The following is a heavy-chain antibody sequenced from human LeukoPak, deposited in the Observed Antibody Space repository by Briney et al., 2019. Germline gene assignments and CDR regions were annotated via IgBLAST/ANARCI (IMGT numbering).Heavy chain of an antibody. D-gene: IGHD3-9*01. V-gene: IGHV4-59*08. J-gene: IGHJ4*02. Sequence: PSETLSLTCAVYGGSFSGYYWSWIRQPPGKGLEWIGYIYYSGSTNYNPSLRSRVTMSIETSKNQFSLKLGSVTAADTAVYYCARHDDILTSYYIDYWGQGTLVTVSS. CDR1: GGSFSGYY. CDR2: IYYSGST. CDR3: ARHDDILTSYYIDY.